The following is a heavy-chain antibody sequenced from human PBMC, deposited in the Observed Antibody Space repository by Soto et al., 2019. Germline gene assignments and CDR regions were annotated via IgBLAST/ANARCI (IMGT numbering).Heavy chain of an antibody. CDR2: IYYSWST. J-gene: IGHJ4*02. Sequence: PSETLSITCTVSGGSISSYYWSWIRQPPGKGLEWIGYIYYSWSTNYNPSLKSRVTISVDTSKNQFSLKLSSVTAADTAVYYCARRYGGNLDYWGQGTLVTVSA. CDR1: GGSISSYY. CDR3: ARRYGGNLDY. D-gene: IGHD1-26*01. V-gene: IGHV4-59*08.